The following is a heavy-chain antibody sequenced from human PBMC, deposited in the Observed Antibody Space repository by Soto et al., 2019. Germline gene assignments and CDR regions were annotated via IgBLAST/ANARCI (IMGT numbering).Heavy chain of an antibody. CDR2: IIPIFGTA. D-gene: IGHD3-10*01. CDR1: GGTFSSYA. CDR3: AKDMRGSGSYYIYGMDV. J-gene: IGHJ6*02. Sequence: SVKVSCKASGGTFSSYAISWVRQAPGQGLEWMGGIIPIFGTANYAQKFQGRVTITADESTSTAYMELNSLRDEDTAAYYCAKDMRGSGSYYIYGMDVWGQGTTVTVSS. V-gene: IGHV1-69*13.